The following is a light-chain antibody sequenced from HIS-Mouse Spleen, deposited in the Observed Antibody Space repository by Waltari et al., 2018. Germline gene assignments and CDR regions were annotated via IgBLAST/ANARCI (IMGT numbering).Light chain of an antibody. V-gene: IGKV1-5*03. CDR2: NAS. CDR3: QQYNSYWT. J-gene: IGKJ1*01. CDR1: QSISSW. Sequence: DIQMTQSPSTLSASVGDRVTITCRASQSISSWLAWYQQKPGKAPKLRIHNASSLESGVPSRFSGSGSGTEVTLTISSLQPDDFATYYCQQYNSYWTFGQGTKVEIK.